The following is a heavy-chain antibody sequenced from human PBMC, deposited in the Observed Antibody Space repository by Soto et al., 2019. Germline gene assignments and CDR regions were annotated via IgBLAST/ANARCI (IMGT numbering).Heavy chain of an antibody. CDR2: ISGYNGQT. V-gene: IGHV1-18*01. Sequence: QVQLVQSGPEVKKPGASVKVSCKASAYTFTSYGISWVRQAPGQGLEWMGWISGYNGQTNYAQKLRGRVTITTDASTSTAYMELRSLRSDDTATYYCARDGRKQLWVEVLNAMDVWGQGTTVTVSS. CDR3: ARDGRKQLWVEVLNAMDV. J-gene: IGHJ6*02. CDR1: AYTFTSYG. D-gene: IGHD5-18*01.